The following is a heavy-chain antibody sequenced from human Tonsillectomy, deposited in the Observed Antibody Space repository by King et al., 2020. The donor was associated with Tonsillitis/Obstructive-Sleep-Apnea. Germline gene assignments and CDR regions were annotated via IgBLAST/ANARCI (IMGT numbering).Heavy chain of an antibody. CDR1: GFTFSNAW. V-gene: IGHV3-15*01. CDR3: TTAYYYDSSGYGI. CDR2: IKSKTDCGTT. Sequence: VQLVESGGGLVKPGGSLRLSCAASGFTFSNAWLIWVRQAPGKGLEWVGRIKSKTDCGTTDYAAPVKGRFTISRDASKNTLYLQMNSLKTEDTAVYYCTTAYYYDSSGYGIWGQGTMVTVSS. J-gene: IGHJ3*02. D-gene: IGHD3-22*01.